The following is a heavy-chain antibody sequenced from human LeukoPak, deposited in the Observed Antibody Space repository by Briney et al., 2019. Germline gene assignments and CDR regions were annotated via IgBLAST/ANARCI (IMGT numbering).Heavy chain of an antibody. J-gene: IGHJ4*02. CDR1: GFTLSSYA. CDR3: AKVETSGGANCYALDY. CDR2: ISGSDGST. D-gene: IGHD2-2*01. Sequence: GGSLRLSCAASGFTLSSYAMTWVRQAPDKGLEWVSAISGSDGSTYYADSVKGRFTISRDDSQNTLYLQMNSLSAEDTAVYYCAKVETSGGANCYALDYWGQGTLVTVSS. V-gene: IGHV3-23*01.